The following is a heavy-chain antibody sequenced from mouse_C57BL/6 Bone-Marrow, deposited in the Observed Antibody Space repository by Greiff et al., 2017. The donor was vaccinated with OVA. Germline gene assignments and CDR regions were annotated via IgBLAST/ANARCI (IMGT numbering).Heavy chain of an antibody. CDR1: GYTFTSYG. J-gene: IGHJ2*01. CDR2: IYPRSGNT. D-gene: IGHD3-1*01. Sequence: VQLQQSGAELARPGASVKLSCNASGYTFTSYGISWVKQRTGQGLEWIGEIYPRSGNTYYNEKFKGKATLTADKSSSTAYMELRSLTSEDSAVYFCARSGLYFDYWGQGTTLTVSS. V-gene: IGHV1-81*01. CDR3: ARSGLYFDY.